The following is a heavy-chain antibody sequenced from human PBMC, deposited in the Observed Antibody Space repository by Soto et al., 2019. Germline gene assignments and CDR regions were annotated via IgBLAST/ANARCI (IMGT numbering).Heavy chain of an antibody. V-gene: IGHV3-33*03. CDR3: ASSIN. CDR1: GFPFSSYG. Sequence: GGSLRLSCAASGFPFSSYGMHWVRQAPGKGLDWVGVIWYDGSNKDYAESVKGRFTISRDNSKNMLYLQMNSLRVDDTAVYYCASSINWGRGTLVTVSS. J-gene: IGHJ4*02. CDR2: IWYDGSNK.